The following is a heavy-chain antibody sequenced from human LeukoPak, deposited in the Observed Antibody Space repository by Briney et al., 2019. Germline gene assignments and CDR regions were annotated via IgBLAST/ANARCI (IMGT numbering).Heavy chain of an antibody. D-gene: IGHD3-9*01. CDR1: GFTFSSYA. V-gene: IGHV3-23*01. CDR2: ISGIGGST. Sequence: PGGSLRLSFAVSGFTFSSYAMSWVRQAPGKGLEWVSDISGIGGSTYYADSVKGRFTISRDNSKNTLYLQMNSLRVEDTAVYYCAKVNWPAPLPGYSYFDYWGQGTLVTVSS. J-gene: IGHJ4*02. CDR3: AKVNWPAPLPGYSYFDY.